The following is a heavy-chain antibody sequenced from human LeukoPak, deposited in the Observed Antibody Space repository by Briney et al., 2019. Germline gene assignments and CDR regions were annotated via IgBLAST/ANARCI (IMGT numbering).Heavy chain of an antibody. Sequence: GASVTVSCKASGYTFTGYYMHWVRQAPGQGVEWMGWINPNSGGTNYAQKFQGRVTMTRDTSISTAYMELSRLRSDDTAVYYCARDVLYYYDSSGYPVWGQGTLVTVSS. D-gene: IGHD3-22*01. CDR3: ARDVLYYYDSSGYPV. CDR2: INPNSGGT. CDR1: GYTFTGYY. V-gene: IGHV1-2*02. J-gene: IGHJ4*02.